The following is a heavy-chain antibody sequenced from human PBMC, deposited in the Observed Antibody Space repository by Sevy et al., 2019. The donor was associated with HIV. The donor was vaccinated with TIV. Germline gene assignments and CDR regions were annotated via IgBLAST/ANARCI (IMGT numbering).Heavy chain of an antibody. J-gene: IGHJ4*02. D-gene: IGHD3-22*01. CDR1: GHTLNRLG. CDR3: AATKDYYENSGSPFDY. Sequence: ASVKVSCKVYGHTLNRLGIHWVRQAPGKGLAWMGSFYPEDGETFQAQKFQGRVTMTDNTYTDTDYMELSSLRAEDTAVYYCAATKDYYENSGSPFDYWGQGTLVTVSS. CDR2: FYPEDGET. V-gene: IGHV1-24*01.